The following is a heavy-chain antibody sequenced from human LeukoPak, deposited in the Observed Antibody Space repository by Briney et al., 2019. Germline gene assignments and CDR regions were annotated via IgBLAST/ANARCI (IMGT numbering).Heavy chain of an antibody. D-gene: IGHD1-26*01. V-gene: IGHV4-59*08. CDR2: IYYSGIT. CDR3: ARVQYSGSYRHFDY. Sequence: SETLSLTCTVSGGSISEYYWSWIRQPPGKGLEWIGYIYYSGITKYNPSLKSRVTISVDTSKNQFSLKLSSVAAADTAVYYCARVQYSGSYRHFDYWGQGTLVTVSS. CDR1: GGSISEYY. J-gene: IGHJ4*02.